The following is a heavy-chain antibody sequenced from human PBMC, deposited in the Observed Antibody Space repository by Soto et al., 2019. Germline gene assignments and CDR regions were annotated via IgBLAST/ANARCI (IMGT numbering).Heavy chain of an antibody. CDR2: IYHSGST. CDR1: GGSISSSNW. Sequence: QVQLQESGPGLVKPSGTLSLTCAVSGGSISSSNWWSWVRQPPGTGLEWIGEIYHSGSTNYHPSLKSRVTISVDKSKNQFSLKLSSVTAADTAVYYCARLQQQLVHGDWFDPWGQGTLVTVSS. CDR3: ARLQQQLVHGDWFDP. V-gene: IGHV4-4*02. J-gene: IGHJ5*02. D-gene: IGHD6-13*01.